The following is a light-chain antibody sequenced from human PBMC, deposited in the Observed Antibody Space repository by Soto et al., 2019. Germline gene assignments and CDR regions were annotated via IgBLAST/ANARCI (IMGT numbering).Light chain of an antibody. CDR2: EVR. CDR3: SSHTITNTRV. V-gene: IGLV2-14*03. Sequence: QSVLTQPASVSGSPGQSIASSCTGTISDVGTYDYVSWYQQHPNRAPKLMIYEVRNRPSGVSNRFSGSKSVNTATLTISGLQAEDEADYYCSSHTITNTRVFGTGTKV. J-gene: IGLJ1*01. CDR1: ISDVGTYDY.